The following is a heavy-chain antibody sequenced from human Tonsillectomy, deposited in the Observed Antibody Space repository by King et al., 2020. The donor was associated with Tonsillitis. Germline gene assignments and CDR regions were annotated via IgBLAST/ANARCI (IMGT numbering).Heavy chain of an antibody. V-gene: IGHV4-34*01. CDR3: ARGRSPGPEQPAVYFDY. J-gene: IGHJ4*02. CDR1: GGSFSGYY. D-gene: IGHD6-13*01. Sequence: VQLQQWGAGLLKPSETLSLTCAVYGGSFSGYYWSWIRQPPGKGLEWIGEINHSGSTNYNPSLKSRVTISVDTSKNQFSLKLSSVTAADTAVYYCARGRSPGPEQPAVYFDYWGQGTLVTVSS. CDR2: INHSGST.